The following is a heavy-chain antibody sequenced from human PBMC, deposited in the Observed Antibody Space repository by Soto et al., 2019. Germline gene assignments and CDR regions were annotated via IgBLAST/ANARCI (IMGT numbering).Heavy chain of an antibody. CDR2: IYYSGST. D-gene: IGHD2-2*01. Sequence: SETLSLTCTVSGGSISSSSYYWGWIRQPPGKGLEWIGSIYYSGSTYYNPSLKSRVTISVGTSKNQFSLKLRSVTAADTAVYYCARGKISTRTWFDPWGQGTLVTVSS. J-gene: IGHJ5*02. CDR3: ARGKISTRTWFDP. CDR1: GGSISSSSYY. V-gene: IGHV4-39*07.